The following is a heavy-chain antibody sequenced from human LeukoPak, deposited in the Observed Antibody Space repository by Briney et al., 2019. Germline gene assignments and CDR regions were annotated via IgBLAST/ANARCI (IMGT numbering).Heavy chain of an antibody. CDR3: ARDFIEWEFNAFDI. D-gene: IGHD1-26*01. CDR2: IYPSGST. J-gene: IGHJ3*02. V-gene: IGHV4-61*02. CDR1: GGPLSRGSYY. Sequence: SETLSLTCTVSGGPLSRGSYYWSWIRQPAGKGLEWIGRIYPSGSTNYNPPLKTRVTISVDTSKNQFSLKLSSVTAADTAVYYCARDFIEWEFNAFDIWGQGTMVTVSS.